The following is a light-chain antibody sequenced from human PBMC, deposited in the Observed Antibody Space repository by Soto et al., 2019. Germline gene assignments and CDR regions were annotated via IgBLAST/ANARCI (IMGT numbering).Light chain of an antibody. V-gene: IGKV1-33*01. Sequence: DIQMTQSPSSLSASVGDRVTITCQASQDISNYLNWYQQKPGKAPKLLIYDASNLETGVPSRFSGSGYGTDFTFTISSLQPEDIATYYCQQYDNLPPLLGPGTKVDIK. J-gene: IGKJ3*01. CDR3: QQYDNLPPL. CDR1: QDISNY. CDR2: DAS.